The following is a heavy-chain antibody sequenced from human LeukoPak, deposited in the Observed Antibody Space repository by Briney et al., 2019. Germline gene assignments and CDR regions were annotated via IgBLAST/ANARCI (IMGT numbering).Heavy chain of an antibody. CDR1: GFTFSSYA. V-gene: IGHV3-23*01. CDR3: VSPSNAPWFGSYYFDY. J-gene: IGHJ4*02. Sequence: PGGSLRLSCAASGFTFSSYAMSWVRQAPGKGLEWVSAISGSGGSTYYADSVKGRFTISRDNSKNTLYLQMNSLRAEDTAVYYCVSPSNAPWFGSYYFDYWGQGTLVTVSS. D-gene: IGHD3-10*01. CDR2: ISGSGGST.